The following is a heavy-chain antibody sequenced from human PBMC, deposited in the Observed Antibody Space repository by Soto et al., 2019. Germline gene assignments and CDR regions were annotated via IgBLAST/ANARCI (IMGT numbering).Heavy chain of an antibody. CDR3: ARQNPTYRYCSGGSCYAFRASYYYYMDV. V-gene: IGHV1-2*04. CDR2: INPNSGGT. Sequence: ATVKVSCKASGYTFTGYYMHWVRQARGQVLEWMGWINPNSGGTNYAQKFQGWVTMTRDTSISTAYMELSRLRSDDTAVYYCARQNPTYRYCSGGSCYAFRASYYYYMDVWGKGTTVTVSS. CDR1: GYTFTGYY. D-gene: IGHD2-15*01. J-gene: IGHJ6*03.